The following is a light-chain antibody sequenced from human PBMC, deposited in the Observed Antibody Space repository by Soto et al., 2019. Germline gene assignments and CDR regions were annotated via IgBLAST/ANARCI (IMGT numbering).Light chain of an antibody. V-gene: IGKV1-5*01. CDR1: QRIDRY. J-gene: IGKJ1*01. CDR2: VAS. CDR3: QQYKDGAWT. Sequence: DIQLTQSPSTLSASVGDRVTVTCRASQRIDRYLAWYQQKPGKAPKLLVYVASTLEGGVPSSFSGSGSATEFILTISSLQPDDFATYYCQQYKDGAWTFGQGTRVEIK.